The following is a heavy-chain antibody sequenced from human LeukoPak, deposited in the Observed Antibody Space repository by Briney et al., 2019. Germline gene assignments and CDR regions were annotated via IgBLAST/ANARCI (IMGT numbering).Heavy chain of an antibody. J-gene: IGHJ4*02. CDR3: ARETPLYYYGS. V-gene: IGHV3-74*01. D-gene: IGHD3-10*01. Sequence: GGSLRLSCAASGFTFSNYWMHWVRQAPGKGLVWVSRINSDGINTSYADSVKGRFTISRDNAKNTLYLQMNSLRAEDTAVYYCARETPLYYYGSWGQGTLVTVSS. CDR2: INSDGINT. CDR1: GFTFSNYW.